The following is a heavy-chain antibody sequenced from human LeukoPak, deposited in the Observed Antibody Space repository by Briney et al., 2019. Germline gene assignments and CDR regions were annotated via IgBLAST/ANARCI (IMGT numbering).Heavy chain of an antibody. CDR2: ISSSGSGGNT. D-gene: IGHD1-26*01. CDR1: GVTLSSYA. CDR3: AKGRTVGASYWYFDL. Sequence: GGSLRLPCTASGVTLSSYATSWARQAPGKGLEWVSGISSSGSGGNTYYADSVKGRFTISRDSSKNTLFLHMNTLRAEDTAIYYCAKGRTVGASYWYFDLWGRGTLVTVSS. J-gene: IGHJ2*01. V-gene: IGHV3-23*01.